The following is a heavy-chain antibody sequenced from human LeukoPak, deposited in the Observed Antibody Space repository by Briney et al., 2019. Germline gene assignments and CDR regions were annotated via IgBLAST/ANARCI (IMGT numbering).Heavy chain of an antibody. CDR3: ARDQAGGAAGLDY. J-gene: IGHJ4*02. CDR1: GYTFTGYY. D-gene: IGHD6-13*01. V-gene: IGHV1-2*02. CDR2: INPNSGGT. Sequence: ASVKVSCKASGYTFTGYYMHWVRQAPGQGLEWMGWINPNSGGTNYAQKFQGRVTMTRDTSISTAYMELSRLRSGDTAVYYCARDQAGGAAGLDYWGQGTLVTVSS.